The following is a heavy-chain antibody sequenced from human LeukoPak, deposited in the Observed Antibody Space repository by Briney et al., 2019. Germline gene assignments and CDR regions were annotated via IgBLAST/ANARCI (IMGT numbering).Heavy chain of an antibody. V-gene: IGHV3-66*01. J-gene: IGHJ4*02. CDR2: MQSGGNT. Sequence: GGSLRLSCAASGLSVTDNYMSWVRQAPGKGLEWVAVMQSGGNTYYTDSVKGRFTISRDNSKNTLYLQMNSLRAEDTAVYYCTNQGDFWSGYSLDWGQGTLVTVSS. D-gene: IGHD3-3*01. CDR1: GLSVTDNY. CDR3: TNQGDFWSGYSLD.